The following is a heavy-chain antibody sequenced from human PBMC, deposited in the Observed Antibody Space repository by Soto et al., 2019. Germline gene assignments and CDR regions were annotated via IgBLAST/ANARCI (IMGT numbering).Heavy chain of an antibody. D-gene: IGHD3-22*01. V-gene: IGHV3-7*03. CDR3: ARVGRYYYDSSGYYYYY. J-gene: IGHJ4*02. Sequence: PGGSLRLSCAASGFTFSSYWMSWVRQAPGKGLEWVANIKQDGSEKYYVDSVKGRFTISRDNAKNSLYLQMNSLRAEDTAVYYCARVGRYYYDSSGYYYYYWGQGTLVTVSS. CDR1: GFTFSSYW. CDR2: IKQDGSEK.